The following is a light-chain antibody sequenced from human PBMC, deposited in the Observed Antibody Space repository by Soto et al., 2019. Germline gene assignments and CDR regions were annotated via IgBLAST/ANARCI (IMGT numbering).Light chain of an antibody. Sequence: IQITQSPSSLSASVAARVTITCRASPTISNYLNWYQQQPGKAPKLLIYAAYTLKSGVPSRFSGSGSGTDFTLTISSLQPEDFATYYCQQCYSSPLTFGGGTKVEIK. CDR2: AAY. V-gene: IGKV1-39*01. CDR3: QQCYSSPLT. J-gene: IGKJ4*02. CDR1: PTISNY.